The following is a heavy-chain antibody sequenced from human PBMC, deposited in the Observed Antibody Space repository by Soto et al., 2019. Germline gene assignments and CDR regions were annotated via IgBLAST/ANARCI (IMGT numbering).Heavy chain of an antibody. V-gene: IGHV3-33*01. CDR1: GFTFSSYG. J-gene: IGHJ4*02. CDR3: ARDFSSPGSPIFGPLDY. Sequence: GGSLRLSCAASGFTFSSYGMHWVRQAPGKGLEWVAVIWYDGSNKYYADSVKGRFTISRDNSKNTLYLQMNSLRAEDTAVYYCARDFSSPGSPIFGPLDYWGQGTPVTVSS. CDR2: IWYDGSNK. D-gene: IGHD3-3*01.